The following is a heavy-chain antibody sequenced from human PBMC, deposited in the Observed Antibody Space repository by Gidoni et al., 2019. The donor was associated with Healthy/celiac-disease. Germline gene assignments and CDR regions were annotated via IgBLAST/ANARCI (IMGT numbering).Heavy chain of an antibody. CDR1: GGASSSGGYA. J-gene: IGHJ4*02. D-gene: IGHD3-16*01. CDR3: ARGRVLGGTNFDY. Sequence: QLQLQESGSGRVKPSQTLSLTCAVYGGASSSGGYAWGWIRQPPGKGLEWIGYIYHSGSPYYNPSLKSRVTISVDSSKYQFSLNLSSVTAAATAVYYCARGRVLGGTNFDYWGQGTLVTVSS. V-gene: IGHV4-30-2*01. CDR2: IYHSGSP.